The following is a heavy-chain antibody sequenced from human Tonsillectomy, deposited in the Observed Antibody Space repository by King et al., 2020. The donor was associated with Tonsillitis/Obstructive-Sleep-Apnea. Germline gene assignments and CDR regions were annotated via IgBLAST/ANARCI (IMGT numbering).Heavy chain of an antibody. Sequence: VQLVESGGGVVQPGRSLRLSCAASGFTFSSYGMHWVRQAPGKGLEWVAVIWYDGSNKYYADSVKGRFTISRDNSKNTLYLQMNSLRAEDTAVYYCARDEEYYYGSGSYSDAFDIWGQGTMVTVSS. V-gene: IGHV3-33*01. D-gene: IGHD3-10*01. CDR3: ARDEEYYYGSGSYSDAFDI. J-gene: IGHJ3*02. CDR2: IWYDGSNK. CDR1: GFTFSSYG.